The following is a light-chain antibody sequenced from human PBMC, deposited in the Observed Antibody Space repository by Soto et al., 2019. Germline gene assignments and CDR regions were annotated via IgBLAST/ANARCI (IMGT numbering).Light chain of an antibody. CDR1: SGHSSYA. Sequence: QPVLTQPPSASASLGASVKLTCTLSSGHSSYAIAWHQQQPEKGPRYLMKLNSDGSHSKGDGIPDRFSGSSSGAERYLTISSLQSEDEADYYCQTWGTGIRVFGGGPKLTVL. V-gene: IGLV4-69*01. J-gene: IGLJ3*02. CDR2: LNSDGSH. CDR3: QTWGTGIRV.